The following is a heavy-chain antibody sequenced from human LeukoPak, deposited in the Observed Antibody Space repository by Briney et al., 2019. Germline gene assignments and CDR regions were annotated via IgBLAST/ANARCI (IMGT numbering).Heavy chain of an antibody. J-gene: IGHJ1*01. V-gene: IGHV4-59*01. CDR2: LYYSGST. D-gene: IGHD2/OR15-2a*01. CDR3: ARVRGTFETD. Sequence: SETLSLTCTVSGASISTYYWSWIRQPPGKGLQWIGYLYYSGSTTYSPSLKSRVTMSVDTSKSQFSLKLNSVTAADTAIYYCARVRGTFETDWGQGTLVTVSS. CDR1: GASISTYY.